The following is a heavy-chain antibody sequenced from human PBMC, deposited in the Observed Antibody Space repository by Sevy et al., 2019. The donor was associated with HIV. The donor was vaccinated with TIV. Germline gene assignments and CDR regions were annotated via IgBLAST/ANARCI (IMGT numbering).Heavy chain of an antibody. J-gene: IGHJ4*02. V-gene: IGHV3-30*18. D-gene: IGHD3-10*01. Sequence: GGSLRLSCAASGFTFSSYGMHWVRQAPGKGLEWVAVISYDGSNKYYADSVKGRFTISRDNSKNTLFLQMNSLRAEDTAVYYCAKDGLLLWFGESYFDYWGQGTLVTVSS. CDR2: ISYDGSNK. CDR1: GFTFSSYG. CDR3: AKDGLLLWFGESYFDY.